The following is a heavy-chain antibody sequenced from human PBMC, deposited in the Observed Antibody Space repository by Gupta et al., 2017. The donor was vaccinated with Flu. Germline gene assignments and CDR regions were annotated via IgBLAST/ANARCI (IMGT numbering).Heavy chain of an antibody. CDR1: GFTFQNYA. J-gene: IGHJ4*02. V-gene: IGHV3-9*01. Sequence: EGQLVESGGGLVQPGRSLRLSCAASGFTFQNYAMHWVRQSPGKGLEWVSGLTWSSGDIGYADSVKGRFTISRDNAKNSLYLQMNSLRPEDTALYYCVKGLGLVGFDYWGQGTPVTASS. CDR2: LTWSSGDI. CDR3: VKGLGLVGFDY. D-gene: IGHD4-17*01.